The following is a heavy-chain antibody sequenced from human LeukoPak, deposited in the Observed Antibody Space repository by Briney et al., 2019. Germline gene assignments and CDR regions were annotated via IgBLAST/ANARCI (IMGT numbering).Heavy chain of an antibody. CDR2: ISSSGRNK. CDR1: GFTSNNYE. V-gene: IGHV3-48*03. Sequence: GGSLRLSCAASGFTSNNYEMNWVRQAPGKGLEWVSYISSSGRNKYYADSVRGRFTISRDNANNSLYLQMSSLRAEDTGIYYCARDQSGIVATIPFDYWGQGTLVTVSS. D-gene: IGHD5-12*01. J-gene: IGHJ4*02. CDR3: ARDQSGIVATIPFDY.